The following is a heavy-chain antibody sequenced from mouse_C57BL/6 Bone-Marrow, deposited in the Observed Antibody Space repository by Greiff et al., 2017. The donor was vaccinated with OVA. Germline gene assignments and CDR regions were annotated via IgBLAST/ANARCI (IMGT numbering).Heavy chain of an antibody. V-gene: IGHV1-22*01. CDR2: INPNNGGT. CDR1: GYTFTDYN. D-gene: IGHD1-1*01. Sequence: EVQLQQSGPELVKPGASVKLSCKASGYTFTDYNMHWVKQSHGKSLEWIGYINPNNGGTSYNQKFKGKATLTVNKSSSTAYMELRSLTSGDSAVYYCARGYYGSEKYFDVWGTGTTVTVSS. J-gene: IGHJ1*03. CDR3: ARGYYGSEKYFDV.